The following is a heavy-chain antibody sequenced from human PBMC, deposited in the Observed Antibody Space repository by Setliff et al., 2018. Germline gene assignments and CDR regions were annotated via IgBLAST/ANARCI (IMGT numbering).Heavy chain of an antibody. J-gene: IGHJ4*02. CDR1: GFTFSNYR. CDR3: ARTCSGSGCYAGLES. CDR2: RWDDGGNK. V-gene: IGHV3-33*08. Sequence: GSLRLSCAASGFTFSNYRMHWVRQAPGKGLEWVAVRWDDGGNKYHADSVKGRFTISRDNSKNTLYLQMNSLRPEDTAVYYCARTCSGSGCYAGLESWGQGTPVTVSS. D-gene: IGHD2-15*01.